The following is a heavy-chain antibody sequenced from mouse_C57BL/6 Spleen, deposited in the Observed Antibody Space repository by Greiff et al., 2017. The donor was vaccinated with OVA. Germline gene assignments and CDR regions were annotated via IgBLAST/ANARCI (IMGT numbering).Heavy chain of an antibody. CDR2: IWSGGST. D-gene: IGHD4-1*01. V-gene: IGHV2-2*01. CDR1: GFSLTSYG. Sequence: QVQLKESGPGLVQPSQSLSITCTVSGFSLTSYGVHWVRQSPGKGLEWLGVIWSGGSTDYNAAFISRLSTSKDNSKSQVFFKMNSLQADDTAIYYCAGEANWDTWFAYWGQGTLVTVSA. J-gene: IGHJ3*01. CDR3: AGEANWDTWFAY.